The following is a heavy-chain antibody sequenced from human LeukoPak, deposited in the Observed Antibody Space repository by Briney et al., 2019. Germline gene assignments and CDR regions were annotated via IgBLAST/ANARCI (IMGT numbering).Heavy chain of an antibody. CDR2: INPDGSTT. J-gene: IGHJ4*02. CDR3: ARGSGYLETFDY. V-gene: IGHV3-74*01. Sequence: PGGSLRLSCVASGFAFREYWMYWVGQGPGKGLVWLSRINPDGSTTTYADSVKGRSTISRDNSRNTLYLQMNSLRAEDTAVYYCARGSGYLETFDYWGQGTLVTVSS. D-gene: IGHD3-22*01. CDR1: GFAFREYW.